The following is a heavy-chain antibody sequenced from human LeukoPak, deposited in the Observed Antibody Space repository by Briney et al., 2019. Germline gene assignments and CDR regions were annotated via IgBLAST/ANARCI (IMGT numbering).Heavy chain of an antibody. CDR1: GDSISTYY. D-gene: IGHD5-18*01. J-gene: IGHJ4*02. CDR2: IYYSGST. CDR3: ARHLGYSYGYYFDY. Sequence: SETLSLTCTVSGDSISTYYWGWIRQPPGKGLEWIGSIYYSGSTYYNPSLKSRVTISVDTSKNQFSLKLSSVTAADTAVYYCARHLGYSYGYYFDYWGQGTLVTVSS. V-gene: IGHV4-39*01.